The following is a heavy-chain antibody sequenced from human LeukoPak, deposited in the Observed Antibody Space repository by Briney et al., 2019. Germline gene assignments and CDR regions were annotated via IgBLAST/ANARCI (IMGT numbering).Heavy chain of an antibody. J-gene: IGHJ4*02. CDR3: ARNYNYGRYFFDS. V-gene: IGHV4-39*01. CDR1: GGSISSSIYY. D-gene: IGHD3-10*01. CDR2: VYYTGSA. Sequence: SETLSLTCTVSGGSISSSIYYWGWIRQPPGKGLELIGHVYYTGSAYFNPSLKSRVTMSVDTSKNQFSLNLSSVTAADTAVYYCARNYNYGRYFFDSWGQGILVTVSS.